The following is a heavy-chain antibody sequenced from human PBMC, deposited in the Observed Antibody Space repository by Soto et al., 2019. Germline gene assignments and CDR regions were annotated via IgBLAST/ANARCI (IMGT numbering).Heavy chain of an antibody. D-gene: IGHD4-17*01. CDR1: GGSFSGYY. CDR3: AREGSMVTTNGSAFDI. V-gene: IGHV4-34*01. CDR2: INHSGST. J-gene: IGHJ3*02. Sequence: QVQLQQWGAGLLKPSETLSLTCAVYGGSFSGYYWSWIRQPPGKGLEWIGEINHSGSTNYNPSLKSRVTISVDTSKNQFSLKLSSVTAADTAVYYCAREGSMVTTNGSAFDIWGQGTMVTVSS.